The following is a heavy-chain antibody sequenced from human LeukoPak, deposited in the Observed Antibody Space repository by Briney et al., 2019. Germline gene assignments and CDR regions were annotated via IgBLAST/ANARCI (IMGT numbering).Heavy chain of an antibody. J-gene: IGHJ4*02. D-gene: IGHD5-18*01. CDR3: ARGAEDTAWGYFDY. CDR1: GGSISSGGYY. CDR2: IYYSGST. V-gene: IGHV4-31*03. Sequence: PSQTLSLTCTVSGGSISSGGYYWSWIRQHPGKGLEWIGYIYYSGSTYYNPSLKSRVTISVHTSKNQFSLKLSSVTAADTAVYYCARGAEDTAWGYFDYWGQGTLVTVSS.